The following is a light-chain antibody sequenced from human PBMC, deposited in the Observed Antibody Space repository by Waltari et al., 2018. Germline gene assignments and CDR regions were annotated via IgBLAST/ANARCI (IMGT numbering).Light chain of an antibody. CDR2: LGS. CDR1: QSPLHSNGHNY. V-gene: IGKV2-28*01. Sequence: DIVMTQSPVSLPVTPGEPASISCRSSQSPLHSNGHNYLDWYSQKPGQPPQLLIYLGSNRASGVPDRFSGSGSGTDFTLKISRLEAEDVGVYYCMQALQTPRTFGQGTNVEI. J-gene: IGKJ1*01. CDR3: MQALQTPRT.